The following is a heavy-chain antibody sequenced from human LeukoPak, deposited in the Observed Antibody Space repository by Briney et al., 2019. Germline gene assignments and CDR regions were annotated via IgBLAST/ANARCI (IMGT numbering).Heavy chain of an antibody. CDR1: GFTFSSYW. J-gene: IGHJ4*02. CDR2: IASDGSST. CDR3: ANLKYSGYDQSY. V-gene: IGHV3-74*01. Sequence: GGSLRLSCAASGFTFSSYWMNWVRQAPGKGLVWVSRIASDGSSTTYADSVKGRFSISRDNAKNTLYLQMNSLRAEDTAVYYCANLKYSGYDQSYWGQGTLVTVSS. D-gene: IGHD5-12*01.